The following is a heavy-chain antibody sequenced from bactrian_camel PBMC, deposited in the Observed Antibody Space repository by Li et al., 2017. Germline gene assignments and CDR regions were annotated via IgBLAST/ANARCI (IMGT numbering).Heavy chain of an antibody. V-gene: IGHV3S53*01. Sequence: HVQLVESGGGSVQSGGSLRLSCAASGLTASTCSMAWYRQAPGKQRELVAAIVTAGVTNYAASVKGRFTIAQDSAKSTSFLQMNSLKPEDTAVYYCAARNRWYYGYSPSRSTWSWYNSWGQGTQVTVS. J-gene: IGHJ6*01. D-gene: IGHD1*01. CDR2: IVTAGVT. CDR1: GLTASTCS. CDR3: AARNRWYYGYSPSRSTWSWYNS.